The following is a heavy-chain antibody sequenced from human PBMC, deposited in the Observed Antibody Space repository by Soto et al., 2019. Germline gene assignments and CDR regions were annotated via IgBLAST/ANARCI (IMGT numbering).Heavy chain of an antibody. J-gene: IGHJ4*02. CDR3: ARGVNRGYSGYAIRYYFDY. CDR1: GASISSGAYY. V-gene: IGHV4-31*03. D-gene: IGHD5-12*01. Sequence: PSETLSLTCTVSGASISSGAYYWSWILENPGKGLEWIGYIYYSGSTYYNPSLKSRVTISVDTSKNQFSLKLSSVTAADTAVYYCARGVNRGYSGYAIRYYFDYWGQGTLVTVSS. CDR2: IYYSGST.